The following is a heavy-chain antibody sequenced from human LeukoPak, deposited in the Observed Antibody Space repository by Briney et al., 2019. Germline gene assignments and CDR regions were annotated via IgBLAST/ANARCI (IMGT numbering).Heavy chain of an antibody. J-gene: IGHJ5*02. CDR1: GGSISSYY. CDR2: IYTSGST. Sequence: SETLSLTCTVSGGSISSYYWSWIRPPPGKGLEWIGYIYTSGSTNYNPSLKSRVTISVDTSKNQFSLKLSSVTAADTAVYYCARHATDYDSSSNWFDPWGQGTLVTVSS. V-gene: IGHV4-4*09. CDR3: ARHATDYDSSSNWFDP. D-gene: IGHD3-22*01.